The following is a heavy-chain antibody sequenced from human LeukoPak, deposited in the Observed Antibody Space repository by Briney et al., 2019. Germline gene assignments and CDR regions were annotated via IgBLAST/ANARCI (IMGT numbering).Heavy chain of an antibody. Sequence: GASVKVSCKASGGTFSSYAISWVRQAPGQGLEWMGGIIPIFGTANYAQKFQGRVTITADESTSTAYMELRSLRSDDTAVYYCARGALLRTYYDFWSGYYTGFDYWGQGTLVTVSS. CDR3: ARGALLRTYYDFWSGYYTGFDY. V-gene: IGHV1-69*13. J-gene: IGHJ4*02. CDR1: GGTFSSYA. D-gene: IGHD3-3*01. CDR2: IIPIFGTA.